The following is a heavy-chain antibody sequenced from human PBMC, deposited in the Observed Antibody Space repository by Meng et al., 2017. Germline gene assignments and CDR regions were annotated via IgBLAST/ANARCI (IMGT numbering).Heavy chain of an antibody. V-gene: IGHV3-23*01. J-gene: IGHJ5*02. CDR2: ISGSGGST. D-gene: IGHD1-26*01. CDR1: GFTFSSYA. Sequence: GGSLRLSCAASGFTFSSYAMSWVRQAPGKGLEWVSAISGSGGSTYYADSVKGRFTISRDNSKNTLYLQMNSLSAEDTAVYYCAKDQSGSYDPWFDPWGQGTLVTVSS. CDR3: AKDQSGSYDPWFDP.